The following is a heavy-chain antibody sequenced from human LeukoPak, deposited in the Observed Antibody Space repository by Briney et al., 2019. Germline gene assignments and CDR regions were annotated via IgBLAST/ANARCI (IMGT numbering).Heavy chain of an antibody. J-gene: IGHJ4*02. V-gene: IGHV3-7*03. Sequence: PGGSLRLSCAASGFTFSSYWMSWVRQAPGKGLEWVANIKQDGSEKYYVDSVKGRFTISRDNAKNSLYLQMNSLRAEDTAVYYCARASYSYDINGWVPFDYWGQGTLVTVSS. D-gene: IGHD3-22*01. CDR1: GFTFSSYW. CDR3: ARASYSYDINGWVPFDY. CDR2: IKQDGSEK.